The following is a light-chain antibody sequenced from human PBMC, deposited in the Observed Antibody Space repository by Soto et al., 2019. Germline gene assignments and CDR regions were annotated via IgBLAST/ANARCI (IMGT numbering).Light chain of an antibody. CDR2: DAS. Sequence: DIQMTQSPSTLSASVGDRVTITCRASQSFSSWLAWYQQKPGKAPKLLIYDASTLESGVPSRFSGSGSGTEFTLTINSLQPDDFATYYCQQYNSYSTFGQGTKVDIK. CDR1: QSFSSW. V-gene: IGKV1-5*01. J-gene: IGKJ1*01. CDR3: QQYNSYST.